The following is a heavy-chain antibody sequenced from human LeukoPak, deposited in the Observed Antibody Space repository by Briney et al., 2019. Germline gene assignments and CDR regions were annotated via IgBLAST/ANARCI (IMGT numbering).Heavy chain of an antibody. CDR2: IYYSGST. J-gene: IGHJ3*02. D-gene: IGHD2-15*01. CDR3: ARLSRYCSGASCFSDAFDI. CDR1: GGSFSTYY. Sequence: SETLSLTCTVSGGSFSTYYWSWIRQPPGKGLEWIGYIYYSGSTNYSPSLKSRVTISVDTSKNQFSLNLSSMTAADTAVYYCARLSRYCSGASCFSDAFDIWGQGTLVTVSS. V-gene: IGHV4-59*01.